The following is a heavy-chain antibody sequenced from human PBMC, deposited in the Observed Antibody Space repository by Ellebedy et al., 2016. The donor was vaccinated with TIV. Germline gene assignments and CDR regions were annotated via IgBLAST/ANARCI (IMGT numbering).Heavy chain of an antibody. D-gene: IGHD1-26*01. CDR1: GYTFTSYY. V-gene: IGHV1-2*02. J-gene: IGHJ5*02. CDR3: ARELPGNWFDP. CDR2: INPNSGGT. Sequence: AASVKVSCKASGYTFTSYYMHWVRQAPGQGLEWMGWINPNSGGTNYAQKFQGRVTMTRDTSISTAYMELSRLRSDDTAVYYCARELPGNWFDPWGQGTLVTVSS.